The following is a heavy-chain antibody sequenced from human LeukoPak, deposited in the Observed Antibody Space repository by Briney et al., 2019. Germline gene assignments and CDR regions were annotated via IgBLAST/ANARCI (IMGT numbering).Heavy chain of an antibody. J-gene: IGHJ4*02. CDR2: IYSGGST. D-gene: IGHD5-18*01. CDR1: GFTVSSNY. CDR3: ARGDTAMVPDY. V-gene: IGHV3-66*02. Sequence: GGSLRLSCAASGFTVSSNYMSWVRQAPGKGLEWVSVIYSGGSTYYADSVKGRFTISRDNSKNTLYLQMNSLRAEDTAVYYCARGDTAMVPDYWGQGTLVTVSS.